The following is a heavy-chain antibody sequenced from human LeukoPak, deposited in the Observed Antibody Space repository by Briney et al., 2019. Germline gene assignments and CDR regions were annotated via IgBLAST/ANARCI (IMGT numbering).Heavy chain of an antibody. Sequence: GGSLRLSCAASGFTFSSYAMHWVRQAPGKGLEWVAVISYDGSNKYYADSVKGRFTISRDNSKNTLYLQMNSLRAEDTAVYFCAKDLRGGCSSTSCYPPGYWGQGTLVTVSS. CDR3: AKDLRGGCSSTSCYPPGY. J-gene: IGHJ4*02. CDR2: ISYDGSNK. D-gene: IGHD2-2*01. CDR1: GFTFSSYA. V-gene: IGHV3-30*04.